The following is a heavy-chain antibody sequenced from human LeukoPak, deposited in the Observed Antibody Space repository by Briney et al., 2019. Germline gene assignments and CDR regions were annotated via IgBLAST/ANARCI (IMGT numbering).Heavy chain of an antibody. V-gene: IGHV1-2*02. CDR3: VRGWGFSSLLEDY. CDR1: GYTFTGYY. J-gene: IGHJ4*02. CDR2: INPNSGGT. D-gene: IGHD6-13*01. Sequence: GASVKVSCKASGYTFTGYYMHWVRQAPGQGLEWMGWINPNSGGTNYAQKFQGRVTMARDTSITTAYMELSRLRSDDTAVYYCVRGWGFSSLLEDYWGQGTLVTVSS.